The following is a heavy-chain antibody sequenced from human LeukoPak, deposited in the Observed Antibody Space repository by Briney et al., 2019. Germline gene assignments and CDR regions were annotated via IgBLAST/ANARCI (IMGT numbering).Heavy chain of an antibody. D-gene: IGHD3-10*01. Sequence: SETLSLTCTVSGGSISGYYWSWIRQPPGKGLEGIGYIYHSGSTNYNPSLKSRVTISIDTSKNQFSLNLSSVTAADTAVYYCARGDHYGSGTYLGWGQGTLVTVSS. CDR1: GGSISGYY. J-gene: IGHJ4*02. V-gene: IGHV4-59*01. CDR2: IYHSGST. CDR3: ARGDHYGSGTYLG.